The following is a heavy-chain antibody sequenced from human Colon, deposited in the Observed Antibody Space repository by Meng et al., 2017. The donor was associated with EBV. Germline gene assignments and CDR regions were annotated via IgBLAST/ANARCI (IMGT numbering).Heavy chain of an antibody. CDR2: IYHGGNT. D-gene: IGHD5-24*01. J-gene: IGHJ4*02. Sequence: QGRLQESGPGLGEPSGTLSLTCAVSGASISSNNWWSWVRQPPGKGLEWIGEIYHGGNTNYNPSLKSRVTISVDRSNDQFSLSLSPVTAADTAVYYCARGNAYNAPSFDYWGQGTLVTVSS. CDR3: ARGNAYNAPSFDY. V-gene: IGHV4-4*02. CDR1: GASISSNNW.